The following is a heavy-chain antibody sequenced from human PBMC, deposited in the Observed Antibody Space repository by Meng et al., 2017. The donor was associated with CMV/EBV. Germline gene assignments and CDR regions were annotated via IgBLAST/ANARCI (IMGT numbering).Heavy chain of an antibody. Sequence: QVQRHDSGPGLVTPPETLSLTCTVSGGSISSYYWSWIRQPAGKGLEWIGRIYTSGSTNYNPSLKSRVTMSVDTSKNQFSLKLSSVTAADTAVYYCARAAVDLSKDYFDYWGQGTLVTVSS. J-gene: IGHJ4*02. V-gene: IGHV4-4*07. CDR1: GGSISSYY. D-gene: IGHD2-15*01. CDR3: ARAAVDLSKDYFDY. CDR2: IYTSGST.